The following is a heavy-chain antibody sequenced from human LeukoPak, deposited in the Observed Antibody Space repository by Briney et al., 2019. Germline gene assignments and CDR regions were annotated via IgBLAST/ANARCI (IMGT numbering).Heavy chain of an antibody. CDR3: ARDFVGIAVAGTGSNWFDP. Sequence: GASVKVSCNASGYTFTSYGISWVRHAPGQGLEWMGWISAYNGNTNYAQKLQGRVTMTTDTSTSTAYMELRSLRSDDTAVYYCARDFVGIAVAGTGSNWFDPWGQGTLVTVSS. J-gene: IGHJ5*02. CDR2: ISAYNGNT. CDR1: GYTFTSYG. D-gene: IGHD6-19*01. V-gene: IGHV1-18*01.